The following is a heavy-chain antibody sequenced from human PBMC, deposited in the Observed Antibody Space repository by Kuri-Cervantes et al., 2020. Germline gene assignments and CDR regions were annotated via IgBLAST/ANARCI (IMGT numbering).Heavy chain of an antibody. CDR1: GFTVSSNY. J-gene: IGHJ4*02. CDR2: ISGSGGST. D-gene: IGHD3-3*01. CDR3: AKGDYVFWSGSTGAIFDY. Sequence: GESLKISCAASGFTVSSNYMSWVRQAPGKGLEWVSAISGSGGSTYYADSVKGRFTISRDNSKNTLYLQMNSLRAEDTAVYYCAKGDYVFWSGSTGAIFDYWGQGTLVTVSS. V-gene: IGHV3-23*01.